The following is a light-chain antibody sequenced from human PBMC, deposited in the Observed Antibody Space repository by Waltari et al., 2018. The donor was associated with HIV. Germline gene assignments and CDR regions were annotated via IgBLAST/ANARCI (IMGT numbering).Light chain of an antibody. Sequence: QSVLTQPPSVSGAPGQRVTISSTGSRSNIGAGYDVHCSRQLPGTAPKLLIYGDKNRPSGVPDRFSGSKSGTSASLAITGLQAEDEANYYCQSYDSSLSGSVVFGGGTKLTVL. J-gene: IGLJ2*01. CDR2: GDK. CDR1: RSNIGAGYD. CDR3: QSYDSSLSGSVV. V-gene: IGLV1-40*01.